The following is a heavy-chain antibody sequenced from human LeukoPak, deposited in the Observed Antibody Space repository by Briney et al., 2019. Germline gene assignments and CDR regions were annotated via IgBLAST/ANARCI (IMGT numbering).Heavy chain of an antibody. Sequence: QAGGSLRLSCAASGFTFSSYGMHWVRQAPGKGLEWVSSISGSGGNTYYGGSVRGRFTISRDTSKNTLFLQMNTLRAEDTAVYFCAKDHRLGGYSSGEDWFDSWGQGTLVTVSS. J-gene: IGHJ5*01. D-gene: IGHD6-19*01. V-gene: IGHV3-23*01. CDR1: GFTFSSYG. CDR2: ISGSGGNT. CDR3: AKDHRLGGYSSGEDWFDS.